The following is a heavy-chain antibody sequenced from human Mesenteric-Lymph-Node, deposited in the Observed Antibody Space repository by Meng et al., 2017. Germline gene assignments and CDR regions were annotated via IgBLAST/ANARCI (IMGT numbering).Heavy chain of an antibody. J-gene: IGHJ1*01. CDR1: GGSFSGYY. CDR2: INHSGST. D-gene: IGHD3-10*01. Sequence: LQQSGAGLLKPSETLSLSCAVYGGSFSGYYWSWIRQPPGKGLEWIGEINHSGSTNYNPSLKSRVTISVDTSKNQFSLKLTSVTAADTAVYHCLRGSGGSVWGQGTLVTVSS. CDR3: LRGSGGSV. V-gene: IGHV4-34*01.